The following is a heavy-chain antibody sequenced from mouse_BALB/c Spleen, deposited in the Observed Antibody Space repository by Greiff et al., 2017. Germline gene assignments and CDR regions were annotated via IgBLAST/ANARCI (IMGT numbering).Heavy chain of an antibody. CDR1: GYTFTSYW. CDR2: IYPSDSYT. D-gene: IGHD2-3*01. CDR3: TRYALYDGYYAMDY. V-gene: IGHV1-69*02. J-gene: IGHJ4*01. Sequence: VQLQQSGAELVRPGASVKLSCKASGYTFTSYWINWVKQRPGQGLEWIGNIYPSDSYTNYNQKFKDKAKLTVDKSSSTAYMQLSSPTSEDSAVYYCTRYALYDGYYAMDYWGQGTSVTVSS.